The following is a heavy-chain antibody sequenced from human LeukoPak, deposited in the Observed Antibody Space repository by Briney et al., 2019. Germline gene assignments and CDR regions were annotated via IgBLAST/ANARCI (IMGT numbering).Heavy chain of an antibody. CDR1: GFTVSSNY. V-gene: IGHV3-53*01. CDR2: IYSGGST. CDR3: VVPGDYGGIDY. J-gene: IGHJ4*02. D-gene: IGHD4-23*01. Sequence: GGSLRLSCAASGFTVSSNYMSWVRQALGKGLEWVSVIYSGGSTYYADSVKDRFTIFRDNSKNTLYLQMNSLRAEDTAVYYCVVPGDYGGIDYWGQGTLVTVSS.